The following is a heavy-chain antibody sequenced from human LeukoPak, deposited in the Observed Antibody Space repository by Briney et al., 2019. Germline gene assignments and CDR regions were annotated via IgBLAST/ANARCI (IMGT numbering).Heavy chain of an antibody. CDR2: IKSKTDGGTT. J-gene: IGHJ4*02. Sequence: PGGSLRLSCAASGFTFSNAWMSWVRQAPGKGLEWVGRIKSKTDGGTTDYAAPVKGRFTISRDDSKNTLYLQMNSLKTEDTAVYYCARARGGDSLFDYWGQGTLVTVSS. CDR1: GFTFSNAW. CDR3: ARARGGDSLFDY. D-gene: IGHD2-21*02. V-gene: IGHV3-15*01.